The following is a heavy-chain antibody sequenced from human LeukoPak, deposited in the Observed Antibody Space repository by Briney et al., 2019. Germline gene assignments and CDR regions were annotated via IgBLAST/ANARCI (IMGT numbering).Heavy chain of an antibody. V-gene: IGHV3-74*01. CDR3: ARQLALGFGDLHPATPNWFDP. CDR1: GFTFSSYW. CDR2: VDVHGQGT. J-gene: IGHJ5*02. Sequence: GSLRLSCAASGFTFSSYWMHWVRQAPGKGPVWVSRVDVHGQGTAYADSVKGRFTISRDNAKNSLYLQMNSLRAEDTAVYYCARQLALGFGDLHPATPNWFDPWGQGTLVTVSS. D-gene: IGHD3-10*01.